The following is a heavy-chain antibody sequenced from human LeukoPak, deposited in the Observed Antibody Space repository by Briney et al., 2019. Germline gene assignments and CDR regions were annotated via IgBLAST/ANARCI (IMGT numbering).Heavy chain of an antibody. CDR3: VRDFRSADY. V-gene: IGHV3-74*01. J-gene: IGHJ4*02. CDR1: GFSFSTYC. CDR2: ICPDGTVT. Sequence: GGSLRLSCAASGFSFSTYCMHWVRQAPGKGPMWVSRICPDGTVTNYADSVKARFSISRDNARNTVYLQMNGLRAEDTAVYYCVRDFRSADYWGQGTLVTVSS.